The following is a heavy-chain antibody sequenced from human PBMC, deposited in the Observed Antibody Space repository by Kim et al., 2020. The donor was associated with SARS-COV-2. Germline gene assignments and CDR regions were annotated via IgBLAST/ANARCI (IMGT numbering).Heavy chain of an antibody. Sequence: GRFTISRDNAKNSLYLQMNSLRAEDTAVYYCARDLGVRGRGYCSGGSCPPWGQGTLVTVSS. D-gene: IGHD2-15*01. J-gene: IGHJ4*02. CDR3: ARDLGVRGRGYCSGGSCPP. V-gene: IGHV3-11*06.